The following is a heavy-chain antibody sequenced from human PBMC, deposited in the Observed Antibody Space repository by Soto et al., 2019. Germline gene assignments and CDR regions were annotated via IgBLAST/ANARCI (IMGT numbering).Heavy chain of an antibody. J-gene: IGHJ6*02. CDR3: ARYQLLYNGYYCGMDV. CDR2: IYYSGST. CDR1: GGSISSYY. D-gene: IGHD2-2*02. V-gene: IGHV4-59*01. Sequence: PSETLSLTCTVSGGSISSYYWSWIRQPPGKGLEWIGYIYYSGSTNYNPSLKSRVTISVDTSKNQFSLKLSSVTAADTAVYYCARYQLLYNGYYCGMDVWGQGTTVTVSS.